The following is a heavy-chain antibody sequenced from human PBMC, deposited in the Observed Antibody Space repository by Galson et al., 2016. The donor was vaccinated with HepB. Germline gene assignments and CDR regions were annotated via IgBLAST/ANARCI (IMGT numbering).Heavy chain of an antibody. CDR1: GDSISSPNW. V-gene: IGHV4/OR15-8*01. J-gene: IGHJ4*02. D-gene: IGHD3-10*01. CDR3: ARALTPSGTYYYYFDY. CDR2: SYHSGSP. Sequence: ETLSLTCVVSGDSISSPNWWNWVRQPPGKGLEWIGESYHSGSPNYNPSLKSRVTISVDKPKNQFSLKLSSVTAADTAVYYCARALTPSGTYYYYFDYWGQGILVTVSS.